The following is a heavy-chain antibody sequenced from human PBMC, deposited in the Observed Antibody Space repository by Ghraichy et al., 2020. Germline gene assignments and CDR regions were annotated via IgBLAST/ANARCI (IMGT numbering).Heavy chain of an antibody. V-gene: IGHV4-34*01. CDR3: ARVPTLGATMSGWYFDL. Sequence: SETLSLTCAVYGGSFSGYYWSWIRQPPGKGLEWIGEINHSGSTNYNPSLKSRVTISVDTSKNQFSLKLSSVTAADTAVYYCARVPTLGATMSGWYFDLWGRGTLVTVSS. CDR1: GGSFSGYY. CDR2: INHSGST. J-gene: IGHJ2*01. D-gene: IGHD1-26*01.